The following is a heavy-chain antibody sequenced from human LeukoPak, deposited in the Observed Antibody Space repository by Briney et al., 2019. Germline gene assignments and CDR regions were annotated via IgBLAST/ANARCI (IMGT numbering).Heavy chain of an antibody. Sequence: GGSLRLSCAASGFTFTSYSMNWVRQAPGKGLEWVSTISGGGGSTYYADSVKGRFTISRDNSKNTLYLQMNSLRAEDTAVYYCAKDLRTSGSYYFDYWGQGTLVTVSS. D-gene: IGHD1-26*01. CDR2: ISGGGGST. CDR3: AKDLRTSGSYYFDY. J-gene: IGHJ4*02. CDR1: GFTFTSYS. V-gene: IGHV3-23*01.